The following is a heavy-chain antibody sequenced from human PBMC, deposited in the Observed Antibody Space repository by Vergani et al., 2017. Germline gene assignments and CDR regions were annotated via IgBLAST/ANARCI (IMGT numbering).Heavy chain of an antibody. D-gene: IGHD2-2*01. CDR1: GFTFSSYG. J-gene: IGHJ6*02. CDR3: ASHVPPAYRLPGVPAATRLRNYGMDV. CDR2: ISYDGSNK. V-gene: IGHV3-30*03. Sequence: QVQLVESGGGVVQPGRSLRLSCAASGFTFSSYGMHWVRQAPGKGLEWVAVISYDGSNKYYADSVKGRFTISRDNSKNTLYLQMNSLRAEDTAVYYCASHVPPAYRLPGVPAATRLRNYGMDVWGQGTTVTVSS.